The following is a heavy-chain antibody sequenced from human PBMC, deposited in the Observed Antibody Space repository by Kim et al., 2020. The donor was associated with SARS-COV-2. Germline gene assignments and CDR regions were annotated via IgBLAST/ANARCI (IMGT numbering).Heavy chain of an antibody. CDR2: IYYSGST. Sequence: SETLSLTCTVSGGSISSGGYYWSWIRQHPGKGLEWIGYIYYSGSTYYNPSLKSRVTISVDTSKNQFSLKLSSVTAADTAVYYCARVVAGSDAFDIWGQGTMVTVSS. CDR1: GGSISSGGYY. J-gene: IGHJ3*02. V-gene: IGHV4-31*03. D-gene: IGHD3-10*01. CDR3: ARVVAGSDAFDI.